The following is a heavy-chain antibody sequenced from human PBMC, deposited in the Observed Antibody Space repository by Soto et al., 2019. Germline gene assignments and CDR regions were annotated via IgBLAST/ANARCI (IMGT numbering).Heavy chain of an antibody. J-gene: IGHJ4*02. Sequence: PGGSLSLSCTASGFSLSRYGLHWIRQAPGKGLEWVAGLWSNGITRSYAGSVKGRFTISRDTSENMLYLQMNSLGAEDTAVYYCARDLSYWSLLIDHWGQGTLVTVSS. V-gene: IGHV3-33*01. CDR2: LWSNGITR. CDR1: GFSLSRYG. D-gene: IGHD2-8*02. CDR3: ARDLSYWSLLIDH.